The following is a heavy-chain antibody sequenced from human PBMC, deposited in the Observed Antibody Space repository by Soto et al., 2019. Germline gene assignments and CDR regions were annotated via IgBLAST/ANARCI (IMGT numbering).Heavy chain of an antibody. CDR3: ARTRFGAVAGT. V-gene: IGHV1-8*01. CDR2: MNPNSGNT. CDR1: GYTFTSYD. J-gene: IGHJ5*02. D-gene: IGHD6-19*01. Sequence: QVQLAQSGAEVKKPGASVKVSCKTSGYTFTSYDIHWVRQATGQGPEWMGGMNPNSGNTVYAQKFKGRITMTRNTSMSTAYTDLSSLRPEDTAVYYCARTRFGAVAGTWGQGTLVTVSS.